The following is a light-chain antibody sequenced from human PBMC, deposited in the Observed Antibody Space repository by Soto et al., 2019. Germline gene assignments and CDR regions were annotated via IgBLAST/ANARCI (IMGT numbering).Light chain of an antibody. CDR1: SSNIGSNT. V-gene: IGLV1-44*01. J-gene: IGLJ3*02. Sequence: QLVLTQPPSSSGTPGQRVTISCSGSSSNIGSNTVNWYQQLPGTAPKLLIYSNNPRPSGVTDRFSGSKSGTSASLAISGLQSEDEAAYYCAAWDDSLNGWVFGGGTKLTVL. CDR2: SNN. CDR3: AAWDDSLNGWV.